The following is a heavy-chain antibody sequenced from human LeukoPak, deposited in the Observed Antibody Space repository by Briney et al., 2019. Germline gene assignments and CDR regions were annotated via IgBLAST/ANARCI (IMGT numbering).Heavy chain of an antibody. J-gene: IGHJ6*03. CDR2: IYYSGST. CDR1: GGSISSYY. CDR3: ATGEHYYYYMDV. V-gene: IGHV4-59*01. Sequence: SETLSLTCTVSGGSISSYYWSWIRQPPGKGLEWIGYIYYSGSTNYNPSLKSRVTISVDTSKNQFSLKLTSVTPADTAVYYCATGEHYYYYMDVWGKGTTVTISS. D-gene: IGHD1-26*01.